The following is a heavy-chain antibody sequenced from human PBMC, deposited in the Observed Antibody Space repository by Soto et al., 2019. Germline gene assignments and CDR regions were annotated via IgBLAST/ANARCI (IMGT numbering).Heavy chain of an antibody. CDR1: GFTFSDSY. CDR3: ARVSWRGKYGMDV. CDR2: ITFSGNTV. J-gene: IGHJ6*01. Sequence: GCLIRSCAASGFTFSDSYMMWIGQAPGKGLEWISYITFSGNTVYYADSLKGRFTISRDNAKNSLYLQMNRLRAEDTAVYYCARVSWRGKYGMDVWGQGTTVTVSS. V-gene: IGHV3-11*01.